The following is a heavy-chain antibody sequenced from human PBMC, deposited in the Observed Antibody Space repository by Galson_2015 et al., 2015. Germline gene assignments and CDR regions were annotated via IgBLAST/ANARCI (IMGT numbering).Heavy chain of an antibody. J-gene: IGHJ5*02. Sequence: LSLTCTVSGGSISSSSYYWGWIRQPPGKGLEWIGSIYYSGSTYYNPSLKSRVTISVDTSKNQFSLKLSSVTAADTAVYYCARRVGFGEPTSWFDPWGQGTLVTVSS. D-gene: IGHD3-10*01. CDR1: GGSISSSSYY. V-gene: IGHV4-39*01. CDR3: ARRVGFGEPTSWFDP. CDR2: IYYSGST.